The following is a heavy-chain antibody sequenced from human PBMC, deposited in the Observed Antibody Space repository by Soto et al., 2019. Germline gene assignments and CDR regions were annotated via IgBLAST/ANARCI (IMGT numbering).Heavy chain of an antibody. CDR3: AIRTDGDHVVRYYGMDV. D-gene: IGHD4-17*01. CDR2: MNPNSGNT. Sequence: QVQLVQSGAEVKKPGASVKVSCKASGYTFTSYDINWVRQATGQGLEWMGWMNPNSGNTGYAQKFQGRVTMTRNTSISTAYMELSSLRSEDTAVYYCAIRTDGDHVVRYYGMDVWGQGTTVTVSS. V-gene: IGHV1-8*01. J-gene: IGHJ6*02. CDR1: GYTFTSYD.